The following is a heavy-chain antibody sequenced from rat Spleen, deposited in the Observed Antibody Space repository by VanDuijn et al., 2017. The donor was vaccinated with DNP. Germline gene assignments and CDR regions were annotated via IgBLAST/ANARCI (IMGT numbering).Heavy chain of an antibody. Sequence: EVKLVESGGGLVQPGRSLKLSCAGSGFTFSNYGMAWVRQAPTKGLEWVASITNSGGSIYYRDSLKGRITISRDNAKSTLYQQMDSLRSEDTATYYCVRRGVKGLFSNWGQGTLVTGSS. CDR1: GFTFSNYG. J-gene: IGHJ3*01. CDR3: VRRGVKGLFSN. CDR2: ITNSGGSI. D-gene: IGHD3-6*01. V-gene: IGHV5S13*01.